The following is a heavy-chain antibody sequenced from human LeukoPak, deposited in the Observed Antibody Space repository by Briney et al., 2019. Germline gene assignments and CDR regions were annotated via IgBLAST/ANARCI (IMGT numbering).Heavy chain of an antibody. J-gene: IGHJ6*02. CDR2: IYYSGST. CDR1: GGSVSSGSYY. CDR3: ASDPGSYPPRYYYYYGMDV. V-gene: IGHV4-61*01. D-gene: IGHD1-26*01. Sequence: SETLSLTCTVSGGSVSSGSYYWSWIRQPPGKGLEWIGYIYYSGSTNYNPSLKSRVTISVDTSKNQFSLKLSSVTAADTAVYYCASDPGSYPPRYYYYYGMDVWGQGTTVTVSS.